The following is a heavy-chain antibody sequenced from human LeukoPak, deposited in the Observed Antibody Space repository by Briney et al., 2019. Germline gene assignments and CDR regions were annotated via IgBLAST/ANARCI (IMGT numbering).Heavy chain of an antibody. D-gene: IGHD6-6*01. CDR1: GFTFRNYE. J-gene: IGHJ4*02. CDR2: ISGGGETT. CDR3: AREPDTSSSDYFDY. V-gene: IGHV3-48*03. Sequence: PGGSLRLSCAASGFTFRNYEMNWVRQASGKGLEWVSCISGGGETTYYADSVRGRFTISRDNAKNSLYLHVNSLRAEDTTVYYCAREPDTSSSDYFDYWGQGTLVTVSS.